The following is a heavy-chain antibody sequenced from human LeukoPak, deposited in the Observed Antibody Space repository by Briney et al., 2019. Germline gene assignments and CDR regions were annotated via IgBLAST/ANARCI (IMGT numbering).Heavy chain of an antibody. CDR1: GYTFTSYY. Sequence: AASVKVSCKASGYTFTSYYMHWVRQAPGQGLEWMGIINPSGGSTSYAQKFQGRVTMTRDTSTSTVYMELSSLRSEDTAVYYCARAELYYYDSSGYYYGYWGQGTLVTVSS. CDR3: ARAELYYYDSSGYYYGY. V-gene: IGHV1-46*01. CDR2: INPSGGST. D-gene: IGHD3-22*01. J-gene: IGHJ4*02.